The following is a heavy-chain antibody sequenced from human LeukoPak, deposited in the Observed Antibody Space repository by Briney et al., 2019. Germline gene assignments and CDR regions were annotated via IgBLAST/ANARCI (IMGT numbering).Heavy chain of an antibody. Sequence: QPGRSLRLSCAASGFTFSSYAMHWVRQAPGKGLEWVAVISYDGSNKYYADSVKGRFTISRDNSKNTLYLQMNSLRAEDTAVYYCARDLSQWFGEFFPPRFDAFGIWGQGTMVTVSS. CDR2: ISYDGSNK. D-gene: IGHD3-10*01. J-gene: IGHJ3*02. CDR1: GFTFSSYA. CDR3: ARDLSQWFGEFFPPRFDAFGI. V-gene: IGHV3-30*04.